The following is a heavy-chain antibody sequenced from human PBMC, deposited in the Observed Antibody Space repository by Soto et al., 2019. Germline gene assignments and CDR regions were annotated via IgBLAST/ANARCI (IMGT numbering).Heavy chain of an antibody. V-gene: IGHV4-34*01. D-gene: IGHD3-22*01. CDR1: GGSFSGYY. CDR2: INHSGST. Sequence: SETLSLTCAVYGGSFSGYYWSWIRQPPGKGLEWIGEINHSGSTNYNPSLKSRVTISVDTSKNQFSLKLSSVTAADTAVYYCARGRHYYDSSGYSRFDYWGQGTLVTVSS. J-gene: IGHJ4*02. CDR3: ARGRHYYDSSGYSRFDY.